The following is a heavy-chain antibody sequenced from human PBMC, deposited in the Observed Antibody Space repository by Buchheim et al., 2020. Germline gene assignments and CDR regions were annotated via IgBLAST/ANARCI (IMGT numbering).Heavy chain of an antibody. D-gene: IGHD3-22*01. CDR2: ISSSSSTI. J-gene: IGHJ6*02. CDR1: GFTFSSYS. V-gene: IGHV3-48*02. Sequence: EVQLVESGGGLVQPGGSLRLSCAASGFTFSSYSMNWVRQAPGKGLEWVSYISSSSSTIYYADSVKGRFTISRDNAKIELYLKMNSLRDEDTAGYYCARRDSSRGMDVWGQGTT. CDR3: ARRDSSRGMDV.